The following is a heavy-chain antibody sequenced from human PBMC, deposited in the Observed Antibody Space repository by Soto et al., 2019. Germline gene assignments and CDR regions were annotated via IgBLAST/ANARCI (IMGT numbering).Heavy chain of an antibody. D-gene: IGHD2-2*01. CDR2: IWYDGSNK. J-gene: IGHJ6*02. V-gene: IGHV3-33*01. CDR3: AREHYCSSTSCYRDYYGMDV. CDR1: GFTFSSYG. Sequence: PGGSLRLSCAASGFTFSSYGMHWVRQAPGKGLEWVAVIWYDGSNKYYADSVKGRFTISRDNSKNTLYLQMNSLRAEDTAVYYCAREHYCSSTSCYRDYYGMDVWGQGTTVTVS.